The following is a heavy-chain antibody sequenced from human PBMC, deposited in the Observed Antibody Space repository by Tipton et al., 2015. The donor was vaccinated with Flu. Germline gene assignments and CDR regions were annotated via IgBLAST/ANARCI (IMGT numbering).Heavy chain of an antibody. V-gene: IGHV4-39*07. D-gene: IGHD6-25*01. CDR3: ARKPQLAAFDY. CDR2: IFHSGST. Sequence: TLSLTCSVSGDSMTSSRYYWGWIRQPPGKGLEWIGSIFHSGSTYYNPSLKSRVTISVDTSKNQFSLKLISVTAADTAVYYCARKPQLAAFDYWGQGALVTVSS. CDR1: GDSMTSSRYY. J-gene: IGHJ4*02.